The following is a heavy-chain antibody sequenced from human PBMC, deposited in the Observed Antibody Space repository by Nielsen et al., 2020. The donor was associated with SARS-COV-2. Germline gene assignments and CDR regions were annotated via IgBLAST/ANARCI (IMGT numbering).Heavy chain of an antibody. CDR1: GYTFTSYA. CDR3: ARASNPKLLWFGELAL. Sequence: ASVKVSCKASGYTFTSYAMNWVRQAPGQGLEWMGWINAGNGNTKYSQKFQGRVTITRDTSASTAYMELSSLRSEDTAVYYCARASNPKLLWFGELALWGQGTLVTVSS. D-gene: IGHD3-10*01. J-gene: IGHJ4*02. CDR2: INAGNGNT. V-gene: IGHV1-3*01.